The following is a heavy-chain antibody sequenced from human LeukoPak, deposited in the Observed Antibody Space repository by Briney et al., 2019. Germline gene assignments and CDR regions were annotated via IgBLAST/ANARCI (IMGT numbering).Heavy chain of an antibody. V-gene: IGHV3-21*01. CDR1: GFTFSSYR. CDR3: ARDRVIVTSERFDY. CDR2: ISSSGSYI. D-gene: IGHD1-26*01. J-gene: IGHJ4*02. Sequence: GGSLRLSCAASGFTFSSYRMNWVRQAPGKGLEWVSSISSSGSYIYYADSVKGRFTISRDNAKNSLYLQMNSLRAEDTAVYYCARDRVIVTSERFDYWGQGTLVTVSS.